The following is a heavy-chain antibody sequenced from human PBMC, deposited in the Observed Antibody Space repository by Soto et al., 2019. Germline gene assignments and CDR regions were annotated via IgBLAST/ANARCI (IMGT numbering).Heavy chain of an antibody. V-gene: IGHV1-2*04. Sequence: ASVKVSCKASGYTFTGYYMHWVRQAPGQGLEWMGWINPNSGGTNYAQKFQGWVTMTRDTSISTAYMELSRLRSDDTAVYYCARGDYGSGSFPYYYYMDVWGKGTKVTVSS. D-gene: IGHD3-10*01. CDR1: GYTFTGYY. CDR3: ARGDYGSGSFPYYYYMDV. J-gene: IGHJ6*03. CDR2: INPNSGGT.